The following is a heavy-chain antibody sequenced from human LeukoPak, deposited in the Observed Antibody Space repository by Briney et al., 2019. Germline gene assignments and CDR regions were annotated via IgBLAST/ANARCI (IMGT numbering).Heavy chain of an antibody. CDR2: ISSSGSNI. CDR1: GFTFSSYE. CDR3: ARGIKGQYQDAFDI. Sequence: QSGGSLRLSCAASGFTFSSYEMNWVRQAPGKGLEWVSYISSSGSNIKYADSVKGRFTISRGSAKNSVYLQMNSLRAEDTAVYYCARGIKGQYQDAFDIWGQGTMVTVSS. J-gene: IGHJ3*02. V-gene: IGHV3-48*03. D-gene: IGHD2-2*01.